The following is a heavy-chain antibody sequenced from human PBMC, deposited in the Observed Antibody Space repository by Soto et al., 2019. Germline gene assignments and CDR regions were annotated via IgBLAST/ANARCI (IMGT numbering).Heavy chain of an antibody. CDR1: GFSLSNARMG. CDR3: ALWDSSGWDIDY. D-gene: IGHD6-19*01. J-gene: IGHJ4*02. CDR2: IFSNDEK. Sequence: QVTLKESGPVLVKPTEPLPLTCTVPGFSLSNARMGVSWIRQPPGKALEWLAHIFSNDEKSYSTSLKSRLTISKDTSKSQVVLTMTNMDPVDTATYYCALWDSSGWDIDYWGQGTLVTVSS. V-gene: IGHV2-26*01.